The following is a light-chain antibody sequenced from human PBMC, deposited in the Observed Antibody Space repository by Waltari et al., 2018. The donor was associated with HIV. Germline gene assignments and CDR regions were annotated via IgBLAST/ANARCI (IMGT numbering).Light chain of an antibody. V-gene: IGLV3-10*01. CDR2: EDS. J-gene: IGLJ3*02. CDR3: YSTDSSGNHRRV. CDR1: ALPQKT. Sequence: SYELTQPPSGSVSPAPTARPTPSGDALPQKTASWYQQKSGQAPVLVIYEDSKRPSGIPERFSGSSSGTMATLTISGAQVEDEADYYCYSTDSSGNHRRVFGGGTKLTVL.